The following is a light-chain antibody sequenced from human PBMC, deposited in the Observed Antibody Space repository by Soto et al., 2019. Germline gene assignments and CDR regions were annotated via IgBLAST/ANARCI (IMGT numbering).Light chain of an antibody. J-gene: IGKJ1*01. Sequence: DIQMTQSPSTVSASVGDGVTITCRASQSISTWLAWYQQKPGKAPKLLIYDASSLESGVPSRFSGSGSGTEFTLTITSLQPDDFATYYCQQYNSYPWTFGQGTKVDIK. CDR2: DAS. CDR3: QQYNSYPWT. CDR1: QSISTW. V-gene: IGKV1-5*01.